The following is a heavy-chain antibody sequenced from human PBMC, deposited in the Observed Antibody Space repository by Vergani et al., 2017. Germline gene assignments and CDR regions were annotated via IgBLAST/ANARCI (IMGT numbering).Heavy chain of an antibody. CDR1: GYSIRSGYY. CDR3: AGYYYDSSGLTDAFDI. CDR2: INHSGST. Sequence: QVQLQESGPGLVKPSETLSLTGNVSGYSIRSGYYWGWIRQPPGKGLEWIGSINHSGSTYYNPSLKSRVTISVDTSKNQFALKLSSVTAAETAVYYCAGYYYDSSGLTDAFDIWGQGTMVTVSS. V-gene: IGHV4-38-2*02. D-gene: IGHD3-22*01. J-gene: IGHJ3*02.